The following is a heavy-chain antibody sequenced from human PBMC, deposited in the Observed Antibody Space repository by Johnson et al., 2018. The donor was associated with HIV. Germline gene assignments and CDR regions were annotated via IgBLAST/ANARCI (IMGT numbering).Heavy chain of an antibody. CDR2: ISYDGTNK. CDR3: ARDPSLPHLFIAADAFDI. J-gene: IGHJ3*02. CDR1: GFTFSSYA. Sequence: QMQLVESGGGVVQPWRSLRLSCAASGFTFSSYAMHWVRQAPGKGLEWVAVISYDGTNKYYADSVKGRFTISRDNSKNTLYLQMNSLRAEDTAVYYCARDPSLPHLFIAADAFDIWGQGTMVTVSS. D-gene: IGHD2-21*01. V-gene: IGHV3-30-3*01.